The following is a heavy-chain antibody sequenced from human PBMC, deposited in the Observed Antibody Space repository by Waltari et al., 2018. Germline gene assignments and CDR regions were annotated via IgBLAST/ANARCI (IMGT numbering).Heavy chain of an antibody. D-gene: IGHD3-22*01. V-gene: IGHV1-3*01. Sequence: QVQLVQSGAEVKKPGASVKVSCKASGYTFTSYAMHWVRQAPGQRLEWMGWINAGKGNTKYSQKFQGRVTITRDTSASTAYMELSSLRSEDTAVYYCARYRGNYDSSGYCFGYWGQGTLVTVSS. CDR3: ARYRGNYDSSGYCFGY. CDR1: GYTFTSYA. J-gene: IGHJ4*02. CDR2: INAGKGNT.